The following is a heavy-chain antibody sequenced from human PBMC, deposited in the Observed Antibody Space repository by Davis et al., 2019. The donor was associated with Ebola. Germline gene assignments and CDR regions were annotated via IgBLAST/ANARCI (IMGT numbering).Heavy chain of an antibody. CDR2: IWFDGSNT. V-gene: IGHV3-33*06. Sequence: PGGSLRLSCAASGFIFSNYVMHWVRQAPGKGLEWVAVIWFDGSNTYYADSVKGRFTISRDNSKNTLFLQMNSLRAEDTAVYYCAKRVPYYFDNWGQGTLVTVSS. J-gene: IGHJ4*02. CDR1: GFIFSNYV. CDR3: AKRVPYYFDN.